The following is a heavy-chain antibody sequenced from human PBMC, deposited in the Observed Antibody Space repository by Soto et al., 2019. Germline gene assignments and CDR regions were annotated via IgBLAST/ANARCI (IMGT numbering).Heavy chain of an antibody. J-gene: IGHJ3*01. V-gene: IGHV3-74*02. Sequence: EVQLEESGGDLVQPGGSLRLSCAASGITFSSYWMHWVRQAPGKGLVCVSRVKTDGSTYYADSVKGRFTIFRDNAKKTLYLQMNSLTVEDTAVYYCARGIRGHYAFDVWGQGTMVTVSS. CDR1: GITFSSYW. CDR2: VKTDGST. D-gene: IGHD5-12*01. CDR3: ARGIRGHYAFDV.